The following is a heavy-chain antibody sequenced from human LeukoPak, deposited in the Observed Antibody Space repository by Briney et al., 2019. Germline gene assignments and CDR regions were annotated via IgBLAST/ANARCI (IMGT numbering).Heavy chain of an antibody. D-gene: IGHD3-10*01. V-gene: IGHV3-23*01. CDR2: ISGSGGST. J-gene: IGHJ4*02. CDR1: GFTFSSYA. CDR3: AKPAYYSASGSFPTQYYFDY. Sequence: GGSLRLSCAASGFTFSSYAMSWVRQAPGKGLEWVSAISGSGGSTYYADSAKGRFTISRDNSKNTLYLQMSSLRADDTALFYCAKPAYYSASGSFPTQYYFDYWGQGTLVTVSS.